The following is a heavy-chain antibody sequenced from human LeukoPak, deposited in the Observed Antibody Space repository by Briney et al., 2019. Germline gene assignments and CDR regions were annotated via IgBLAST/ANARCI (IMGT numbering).Heavy chain of an antibody. Sequence: SETLSLTCTVSGGSISSSSYYWGWIRQPPGKGLEWIGSIYYSGSTYYNPSLKSRVTISVDTSKNQFSLKLSSVTAADTAVYYCARDRYYYDSSGSWDYYYYMDVWGKGTTVTISS. CDR1: GGSISSSSYY. D-gene: IGHD3-22*01. CDR3: ARDRYYYDSSGSWDYYYYMDV. J-gene: IGHJ6*03. V-gene: IGHV4-39*02. CDR2: IYYSGST.